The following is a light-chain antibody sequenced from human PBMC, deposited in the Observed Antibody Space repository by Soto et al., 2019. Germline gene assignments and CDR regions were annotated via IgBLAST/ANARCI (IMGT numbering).Light chain of an antibody. V-gene: IGKV3-15*01. Sequence: EIVMTQSPATLSVSPGERATLSCRASQSVRSDLAWYQQKPGQAPRLLIYGASTRATGIPARFSGSGSVTEFTLTISSLQSEDFAVYYCQQYNNWPPWTFGQGNKVELK. CDR3: QQYNNWPPWT. J-gene: IGKJ1*01. CDR1: QSVRSD. CDR2: GAS.